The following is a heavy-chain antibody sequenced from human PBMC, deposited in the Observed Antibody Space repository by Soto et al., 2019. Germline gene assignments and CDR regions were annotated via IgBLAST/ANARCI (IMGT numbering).Heavy chain of an antibody. V-gene: IGHV1-69*06. CDR3: ARGGFVAGLYNALDA. CDR2: IIPMFGSP. J-gene: IGHJ6*02. D-gene: IGHD6-19*01. Sequence: QVQLVQSGAEVKKAGSSVKVSCKTSGGTLSTNAISWVRQAPGQGLEWMGAIIPMFGSPKYAQKFQGRVTITADNPPSTIYMEMISLTSADTAVYYCARGGFVAGLYNALDAWGQGTTVAVSS. CDR1: GGTLSTNA.